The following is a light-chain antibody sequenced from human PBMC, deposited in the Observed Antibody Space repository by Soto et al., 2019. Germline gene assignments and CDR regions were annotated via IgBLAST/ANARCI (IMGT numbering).Light chain of an antibody. CDR2: DVS. J-gene: IGLJ2*01. CDR3: ASYASSNTVL. CDR1: SSDIGGYNY. Sequence: QSALTQPASVSGSPGQSITISCTGTSSDIGGYNYVSWYQQHPGKAPKLMIYDVSDRPSGVSNRFSGSKSGNTASLTISGLQAEHEADYYCASYASSNTVLFGGGTKLTVL. V-gene: IGLV2-14*03.